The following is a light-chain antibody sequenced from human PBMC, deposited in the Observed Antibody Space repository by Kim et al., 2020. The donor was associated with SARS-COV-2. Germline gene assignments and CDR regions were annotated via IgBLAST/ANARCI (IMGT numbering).Light chain of an antibody. J-gene: IGKJ2*01. CDR3: QQSFNTPYT. V-gene: IGKV1-39*01. Sequence: SAAVGDRVTITCRASQSISSYLNWYQQKPGKAPKVLIYAASNLKSGVPSRFSGSGSGTDFTLTISNLQPEDFATYCCQQSFNTPYTFGQGTKLEI. CDR1: QSISSY. CDR2: AAS.